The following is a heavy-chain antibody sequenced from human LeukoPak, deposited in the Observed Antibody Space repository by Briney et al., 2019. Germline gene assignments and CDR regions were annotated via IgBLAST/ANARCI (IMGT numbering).Heavy chain of an antibody. CDR2: INPSGGST. Sequence: ASVKVPCKASGYTFTSYYMHWVRQAPGQGLEWMGIINPSGGSTSYAQKFQGRVTMTRDTSTSTVYMELSSLRSDDTAVYYCARDGPYSSGWHYYYYGMDVWGQGTTVTVSS. J-gene: IGHJ6*02. CDR1: GYTFTSYY. CDR3: ARDGPYSSGWHYYYYGMDV. V-gene: IGHV1-46*01. D-gene: IGHD6-19*01.